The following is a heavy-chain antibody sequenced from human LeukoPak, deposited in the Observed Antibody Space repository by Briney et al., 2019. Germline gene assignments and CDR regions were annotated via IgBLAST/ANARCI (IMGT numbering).Heavy chain of an antibody. V-gene: IGHV4-34*01. CDR1: GGSFSGYY. Sequence: SETLSLTCAVYGGSFSGYYWSWIRQPPGKGLEWIGEINHSGSTNYNPSLKSRVTISVDTSKNQFSLKLSSVTAADTAVYYCARADWNVRIFDYRGQGTLVTVSS. D-gene: IGHD1-1*01. J-gene: IGHJ4*02. CDR2: INHSGST. CDR3: ARADWNVRIFDY.